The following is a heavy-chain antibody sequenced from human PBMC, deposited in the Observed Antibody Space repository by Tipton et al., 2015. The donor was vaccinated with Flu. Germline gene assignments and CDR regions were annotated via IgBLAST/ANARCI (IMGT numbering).Heavy chain of an antibody. CDR1: GDSMSSYY. Sequence: TLSLTCSVSGDSMSSYYWSWIRRPAGKGLECIGRIYSSGTTYYTPSLKSRVTISIDTSKNQFSLRLSSVTAADTAVYYCAREKDSSGSEYFQHWGQGTLVTVSS. CDR2: IYSSGTT. CDR3: AREKDSSGSEYFQH. V-gene: IGHV4-4*07. D-gene: IGHD6-19*01. J-gene: IGHJ1*01.